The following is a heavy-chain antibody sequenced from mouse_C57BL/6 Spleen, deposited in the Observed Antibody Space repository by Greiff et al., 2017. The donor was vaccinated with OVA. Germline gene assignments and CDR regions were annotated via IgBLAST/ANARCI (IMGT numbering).Heavy chain of an antibody. V-gene: IGHV14-4*01. D-gene: IGHD1-1*01. CDR2: IDPENGDT. J-gene: IGHJ2*01. Sequence: VQLQQSGAELVRPGASVKLSCTASGFTIKDDYMPWVKQRPEQGLEWIGWIDPENGDTEYASKFQGKATITADTSSNTAYLQLSSLTSEDTAVYYCSQYYGSSYYYWGQGTTLTVSS. CDR1: GFTIKDDY. CDR3: SQYYGSSYYY.